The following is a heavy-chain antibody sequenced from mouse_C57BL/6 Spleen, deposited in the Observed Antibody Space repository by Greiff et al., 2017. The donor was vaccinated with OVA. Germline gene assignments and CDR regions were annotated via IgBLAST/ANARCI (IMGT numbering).Heavy chain of an antibody. CDR1: GYTFTDYE. Sequence: QVQLQQSGAELVRPGASVTLSCKASGYTFTDYEMHWVKQTPVHGLEWIGAIDPETGGTAYNQKFTGKATLTADNSSSTAYMELRSLTSEDSAVEYCTKRRGMDYWGQGTSVTVSS. CDR2: IDPETGGT. J-gene: IGHJ4*01. V-gene: IGHV1-15*01. CDR3: TKRRGMDY.